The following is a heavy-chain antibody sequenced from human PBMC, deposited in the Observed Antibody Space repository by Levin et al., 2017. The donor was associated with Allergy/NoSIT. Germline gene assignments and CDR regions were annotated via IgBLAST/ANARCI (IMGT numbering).Heavy chain of an antibody. CDR2: IYYSGST. V-gene: IGHV4-59*01. D-gene: IGHD3-16*02. J-gene: IGHJ4*02. Sequence: RSQTLSLTCTVSDDSISGYYWTWIRQPPGKGLEWIGHIYYSGSTSYNPSLKSRVTISVGSSKNQFSLNLNSVTAADTAVYYCARGLVETSRYTHGYWGQGTLVTVSS. CDR3: ARGLVETSRYTHGY. CDR1: DDSISGYY.